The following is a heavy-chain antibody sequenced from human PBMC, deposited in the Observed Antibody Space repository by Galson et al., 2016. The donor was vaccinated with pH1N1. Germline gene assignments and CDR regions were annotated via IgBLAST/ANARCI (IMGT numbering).Heavy chain of an antibody. V-gene: IGHV1-69*13. CDR1: GGAFSAYA. CDR2: IIPIFGTP. J-gene: IGHJ4*02. Sequence: SVKVSCKASGGAFSAYAISWVRQAPGQGLEWIGGIIPIFGTPHYAQKFQGRVTSTADESTSTHYMELSSLRSEDTAIYYCARRDKYFDTSGFQNWGQGTLVTVSS. CDR3: ARRDKYFDTSGFQN. D-gene: IGHD3-22*01.